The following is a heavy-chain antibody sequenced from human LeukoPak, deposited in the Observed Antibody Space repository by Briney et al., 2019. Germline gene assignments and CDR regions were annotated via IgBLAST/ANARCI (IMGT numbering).Heavy chain of an antibody. CDR1: GYSFASYW. CDR3: ARRGSGRYDFDS. J-gene: IGHJ4*02. D-gene: IGHD1-26*01. V-gene: IGHV5-51*01. Sequence: GESLQISCKGSGYSFASYWIGWVRPMPGKGLEWMGIIYPGDSDTRYSPSFQGQVTISADKSISTASLQWGSLKASDTAMYYCARRGSGRYDFDSWGQGTLVTVSS. CDR2: IYPGDSDT.